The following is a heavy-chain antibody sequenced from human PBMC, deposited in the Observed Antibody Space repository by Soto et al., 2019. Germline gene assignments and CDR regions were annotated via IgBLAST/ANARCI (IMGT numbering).Heavy chain of an antibody. J-gene: IGHJ6*02. Sequence: EVQLVQSGAEVKKPGESLKISCKGSGYSFTSYWIGWVRQMPGKGLEWMGIIYPGDSDTRYSPSFQGQITISADKSITTAYLQWSSLKASDTAMYYCARTAAAGKYYYGVDVWGQGTTVTVSS. CDR3: ARTAAAGKYYYGVDV. V-gene: IGHV5-51*01. CDR1: GYSFTSYW. CDR2: IYPGDSDT. D-gene: IGHD6-13*01.